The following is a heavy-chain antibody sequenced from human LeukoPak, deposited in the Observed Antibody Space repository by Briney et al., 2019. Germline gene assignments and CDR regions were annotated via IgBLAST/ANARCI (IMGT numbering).Heavy chain of an antibody. CDR1: GFTFSSYG. Sequence: GRSLRLSCAASGFTFSSYGTHWVRQAPGKGLEWVAVIQNDASTENFADSVKGRFTISRDNSKNTVFLQMNSLRVEDTAVYYCARELSQIVWGGLDYGGQGTLVSVSS. CDR3: ARELSQIVWGGLDY. V-gene: IGHV3-33*05. CDR2: IQNDASTE. J-gene: IGHJ4*02. D-gene: IGHD2-21*01.